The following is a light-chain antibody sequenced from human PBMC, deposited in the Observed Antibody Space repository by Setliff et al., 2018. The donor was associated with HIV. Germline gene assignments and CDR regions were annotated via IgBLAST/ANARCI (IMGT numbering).Light chain of an antibody. CDR1: GRDLGGFNF. CDR3: GSCTSTSPCA. V-gene: IGLV2-14*01. J-gene: IGLJ1*01. CDR2: EVT. Sequence: QSVLAQPASVSGSPGQSVSISCTGSGRDLGGFNFVSWYRQYPGKAPQLIIYEVTNRPSGVSSRFSGSKSGNTASLTISGLQAEDEADYYCGSCTSTSPCAFGTGTQLTVL.